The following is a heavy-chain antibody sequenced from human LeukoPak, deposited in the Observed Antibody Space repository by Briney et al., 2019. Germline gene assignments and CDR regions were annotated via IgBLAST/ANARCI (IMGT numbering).Heavy chain of an antibody. J-gene: IGHJ3*02. CDR1: GYSFTTYW. CDR3: ARLLYYYDSSGYYYAPKAFDI. Sequence: GESLKISCKGSGYSFTTYWIGWGRQMRGKGLEWMGIISPDDSATKYSPSFQGQVTISADKSISTAYLQWSSLKASDTAMYYGARLLYYYDSSGYYYAPKAFDIWGQGTMVTVSS. CDR2: ISPDDSAT. D-gene: IGHD3-22*01. V-gene: IGHV5-51*01.